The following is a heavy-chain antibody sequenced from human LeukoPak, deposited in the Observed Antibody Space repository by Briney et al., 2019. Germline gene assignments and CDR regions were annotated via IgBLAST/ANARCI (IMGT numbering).Heavy chain of an antibody. Sequence: GASVKVSCKASGYTFTSYYMHWVRQAPGQGLEWMGIINPSGGSTSYAQKFQGRVTMTRGTSASTVYMELSSLRSEDTAVYYCARGVVPAAVDYWGQGTLVTVSS. CDR2: INPSGGST. D-gene: IGHD2-2*01. CDR3: ARGVVPAAVDY. J-gene: IGHJ4*02. V-gene: IGHV1-46*01. CDR1: GYTFTSYY.